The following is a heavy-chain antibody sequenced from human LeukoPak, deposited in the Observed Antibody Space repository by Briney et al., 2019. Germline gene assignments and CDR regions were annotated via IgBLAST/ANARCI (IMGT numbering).Heavy chain of an antibody. CDR1: GFPLSTSGVG. J-gene: IGHJ4*02. V-gene: IGHV2-5*02. D-gene: IGHD6-19*01. CDR2: IYWDDDK. CDR3: ARHTVAGTNFDY. Sequence: SGPTLVKPTQTLTLTCTFSGFPLSTSGVGVGWIRQPPGKALEWLALIYWDDDKRYSPSLKSRLTITKDTSKNQVVLTMTNMDPVDTATYYCARHTVAGTNFDYWGQGTLVTVSS.